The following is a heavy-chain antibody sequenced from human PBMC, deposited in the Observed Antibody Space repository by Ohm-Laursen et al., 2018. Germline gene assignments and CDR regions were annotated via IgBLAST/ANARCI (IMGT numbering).Heavy chain of an antibody. J-gene: IGHJ4*02. CDR1: GFTFSSYE. D-gene: IGHD6-6*01. Sequence: SLRLSCTASGFTFSSYEMNWVRQAPGKGLEWVSYISSSGSTIYYADSVKGRFTISRDNAKNSLYLQMNSLRAEDTAVYYCAREGSIAANFDYWGQGTLVTVSS. CDR3: AREGSIAANFDY. CDR2: ISSSGSTI. V-gene: IGHV3-48*03.